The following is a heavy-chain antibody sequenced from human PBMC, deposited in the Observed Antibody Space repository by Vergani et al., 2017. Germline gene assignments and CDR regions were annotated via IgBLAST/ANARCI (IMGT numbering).Heavy chain of an antibody. Sequence: EVQLVESGGGLVPPGRSLRLSCAASGFSFGAYAMTWVRQAPGKGLEWVAFIRNKAYGGTTEYAASVKGRFTISRDDSKRLAYLQLSGLKTEDTAVYFCSRGRGYSFGYSDYWVQGTLVSVSS. CDR3: SRGRGYSFGYSDY. D-gene: IGHD5-18*01. CDR2: IRNKAYGGTT. CDR1: GFSFGAYA. V-gene: IGHV3-49*04. J-gene: IGHJ4*02.